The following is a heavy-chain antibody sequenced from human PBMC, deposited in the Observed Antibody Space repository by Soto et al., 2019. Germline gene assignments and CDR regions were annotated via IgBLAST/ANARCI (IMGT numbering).Heavy chain of an antibody. CDR3: AKRYSSAWEAGMDV. CDR1: GFAFSNFH. D-gene: IGHD6-19*01. J-gene: IGHJ6*02. V-gene: IGHV3-23*01. CDR2: IGGAGNDI. Sequence: EMQVLESGGGLVQPGGSLRLSCAASGFAFSNFHMNWVRQAPGKGLQWVSTIGGAGNDIHYADSVKGRFTVSRDNSKNTLLLQMDGLRDDDTAIYYCAKRYSSAWEAGMDVWGRGTTVTVS.